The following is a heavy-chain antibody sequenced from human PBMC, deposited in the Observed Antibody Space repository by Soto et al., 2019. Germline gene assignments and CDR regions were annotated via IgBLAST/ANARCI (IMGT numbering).Heavy chain of an antibody. CDR3: ARAFGGPNYWFEP. J-gene: IGHJ5*02. D-gene: IGHD3-16*01. V-gene: IGHV1-8*01. CDR2: MNPNSGNT. Sequence: ASLKVSCKASGETFTSSDINWVRQAGGQGLEWMGWMNPNSGNTGYAQKFQGRVTMTRDSSTNTAYLEVRSLQSEDTAVYYCARAFGGPNYWFEPWGQGTKVTVSS. CDR1: GETFTSSD.